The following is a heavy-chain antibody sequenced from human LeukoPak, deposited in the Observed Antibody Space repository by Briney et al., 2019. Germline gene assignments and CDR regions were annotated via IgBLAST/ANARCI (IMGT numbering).Heavy chain of an antibody. CDR1: GGSISSSRDY. V-gene: IGHV4-39*02. CDR3: AREGLNMVRGVIPKEAWGWFDP. CDR2: IYYSGST. J-gene: IGHJ5*02. Sequence: SETLSLTCTVSGGSISSSRDYWACLRQPPGKGLEWIANIYYSGSTYYSPSLKSRVTISVDTSKNQFSLKLSSVTAADTAVYYCAREGLNMVRGVIPKEAWGWFDPWGQGTLVTVSS. D-gene: IGHD3-10*01.